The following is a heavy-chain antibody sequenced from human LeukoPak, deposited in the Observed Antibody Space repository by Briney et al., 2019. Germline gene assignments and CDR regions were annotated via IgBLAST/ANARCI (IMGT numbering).Heavy chain of an antibody. CDR3: AREGAARNFDY. D-gene: IGHD6-6*01. Sequence: PSETLSLTCTVSGGSISGYYWIWIRQPPGKGLEWIGRIYTSGSTNFNPSLKSRVSISLDTSQNQFSLKLSSVTAADTAVYYCAREGAARNFDYWGQGILVTVSS. V-gene: IGHV4-4*08. CDR2: IYTSGST. J-gene: IGHJ4*02. CDR1: GGSISGYY.